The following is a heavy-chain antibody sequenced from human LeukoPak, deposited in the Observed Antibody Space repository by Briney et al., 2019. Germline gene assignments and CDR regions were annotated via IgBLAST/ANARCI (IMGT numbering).Heavy chain of an antibody. CDR1: GFTFSSYA. Sequence: PGGSLRLSCAASGFTFSSYAMHWVRQAPGKGLEWVAVISYDGSNKYYADSVKGRFTISRDNSKNTLYLQMNSLRAEDTAVYYCARGGHSSGWYTDYWGQGTLVTVSS. J-gene: IGHJ4*02. CDR3: ARGGHSSGWYTDY. D-gene: IGHD6-19*01. CDR2: ISYDGSNK. V-gene: IGHV3-30-3*01.